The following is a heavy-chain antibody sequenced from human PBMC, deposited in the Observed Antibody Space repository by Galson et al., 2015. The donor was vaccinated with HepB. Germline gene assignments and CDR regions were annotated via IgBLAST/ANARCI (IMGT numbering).Heavy chain of an antibody. CDR2: IFGSGRST. D-gene: IGHD6-19*01. CDR3: AKELYTSGGTLGSPDY. CDR1: GFTFSSYA. J-gene: IGHJ4*02. Sequence: SLRLSCAASGFTFSSYATNWVRQAPGKGLEWVSGIFGSGRSTFYTDSVKGRFTISRDNSKNTLYLQMNSLRAEDTAVFFCAKELYTSGGTLGSPDYWGQGTPVTVSS. V-gene: IGHV3-23*01.